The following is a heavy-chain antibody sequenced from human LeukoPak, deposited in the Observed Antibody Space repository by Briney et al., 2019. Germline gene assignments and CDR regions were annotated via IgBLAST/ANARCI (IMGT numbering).Heavy chain of an antibody. CDR3: ARNYCSGGSCYSGFDY. D-gene: IGHD2-15*01. V-gene: IGHV4-4*07. J-gene: IGHJ4*02. CDR2: IYTSGST. Sequence: KASETLSLTCTVSGGSISSYYWSWIRQPAGKGLEWIGRIYTSGSTNYNPSLKSRVTMSVDTSKNQFSLKLSSVTAADTAVYYCARNYCSGGSCYSGFDYWGQGTLVTVSS. CDR1: GGSISSYY.